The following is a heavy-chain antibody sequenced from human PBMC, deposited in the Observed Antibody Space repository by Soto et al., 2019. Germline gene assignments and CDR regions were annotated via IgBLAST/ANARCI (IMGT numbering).Heavy chain of an antibody. D-gene: IGHD6-13*01. CDR1: GFTFSRYW. V-gene: IGHV3-74*01. CDR2: INIDGSST. J-gene: IGHJ4*02. CDR3: VRDSRDSSSWDY. Sequence: GSLRLSCAASGFTFSRYWMHWVRQGPGKGLVWVARINIDGSSTNYADFVKGRFTISRDNAKNTLYMQMNILTAEDTAVYYCVRDSRDSSSWDYWGRGTLVTVSS.